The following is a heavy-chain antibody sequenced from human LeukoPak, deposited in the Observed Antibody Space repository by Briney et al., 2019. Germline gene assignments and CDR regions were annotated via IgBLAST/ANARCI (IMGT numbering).Heavy chain of an antibody. CDR2: IWYDGSNK. J-gene: IGHJ2*01. V-gene: IGHV3-33*01. D-gene: IGHD6-6*01. Sequence: GGSLRLSCAASGFTFSSYGMHWVRQAPGKGLEWVAVIWYDGSNKYYADSVKGRFTISRDNGEKSLYLQMKSLRAEDTAVYFCARDPYSSSSVWYFDLWGRGTLVTVSS. CDR1: GFTFSSYG. CDR3: ARDPYSSSSVWYFDL.